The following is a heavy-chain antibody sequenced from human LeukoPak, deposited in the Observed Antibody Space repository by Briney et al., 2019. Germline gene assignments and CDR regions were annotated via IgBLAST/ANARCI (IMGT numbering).Heavy chain of an antibody. CDR3: ARHPGYSYAFDY. CDR2: IYPTDIT. CDR1: GGSISNSY. Sequence: SETLSLTCTVSGGSISNSYWSWIRQPAGKGLEWIGRIYPTDITTYNPSLKSRVTLSVDTSKNQFSLKVNSVTAADAAVYYCARHPGYSYAFDYWGQGTLVTVSS. V-gene: IGHV4-4*07. D-gene: IGHD5-18*01. J-gene: IGHJ4*02.